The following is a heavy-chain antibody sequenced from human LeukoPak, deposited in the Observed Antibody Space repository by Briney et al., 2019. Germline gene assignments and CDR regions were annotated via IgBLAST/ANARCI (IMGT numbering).Heavy chain of an antibody. CDR3: ARYLGESHYDY. CDR2: IYYSGST. J-gene: IGHJ4*02. D-gene: IGHD3-10*01. CDR1: GGSISSYY. V-gene: IGHV4-59*01. Sequence: PSETLSLTCTVSGGSISSYYWSWIRQPPGKGLEWIGYIYYSGSTNNNPSLKSRVTISVDTSRNQFSLKLSSVTAADTAVYYCARYLGESHYDYWGQGTLVTVSS.